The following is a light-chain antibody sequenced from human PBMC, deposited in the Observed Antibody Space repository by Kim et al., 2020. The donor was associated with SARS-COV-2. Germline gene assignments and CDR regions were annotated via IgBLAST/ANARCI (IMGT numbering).Light chain of an antibody. CDR2: DAS. CDR1: QRIGNF. J-gene: IGKJ5*01. Sequence: PATLSLSPGERATLSCRSSQRIGNFLAWYQQKPGQAPRLLIYDASNRATDIPARFSGSGSGTDFTLTISNLEPEDFAIYYCQHWTFGQGTRLEIK. V-gene: IGKV3-11*01. CDR3: QHWT.